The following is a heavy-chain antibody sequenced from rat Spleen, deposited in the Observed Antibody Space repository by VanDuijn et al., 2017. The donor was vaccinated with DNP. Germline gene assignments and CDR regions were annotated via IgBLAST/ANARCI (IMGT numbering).Heavy chain of an antibody. J-gene: IGHJ3*01. D-gene: IGHD4-3*01. CDR2: ITNGGGTT. CDR1: GFTFSYYY. Sequence: EVKLVESGGGLVQPGRSLKLSCTASGFTFSYYYMVWVRQAPTKGLEWVASITNGGGTTYYRDSVKGRFTISRDNGKSTLYLQMDSLRSEDTATYYCTREAIRGGNYYFDYWGQGTLVTVSS. CDR3: TREAIRGGNYYFDY. V-gene: IGHV5-27*01.